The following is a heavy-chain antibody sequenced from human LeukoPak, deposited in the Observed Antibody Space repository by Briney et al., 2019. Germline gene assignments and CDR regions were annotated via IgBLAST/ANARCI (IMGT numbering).Heavy chain of an antibody. V-gene: IGHV4-31*03. CDR1: GDSISGYY. CDR2: IYYSGST. CDR3: AREVGYYDSSGYFDY. D-gene: IGHD3-22*01. J-gene: IGHJ4*02. Sequence: PSETLFLTCTVSGDSISGYYWSWIRQHPGKGLEWIGYIYYSGSTYSNPSLKSRVTISVDTSKNQFSLRLSSVTAADTAVYYCAREVGYYDSSGYFDYWGQGTLVTVSS.